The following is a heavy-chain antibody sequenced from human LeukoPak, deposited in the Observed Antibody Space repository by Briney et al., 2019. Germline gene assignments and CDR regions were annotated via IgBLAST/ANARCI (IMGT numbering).Heavy chain of an antibody. D-gene: IGHD7-27*01. CDR2: ISSGGSHI. J-gene: IGHJ4*02. Sequence: GGSLRLSCEASRFTFSSYSMNWVRQAPGKGLEWVSSISSGGSHIYYADSVKGRITISRDNSKNTVYLQMNSLRAYDTAMYFCVRDRAWGSYDYGGQGEVVIVSS. CDR1: RFTFSSYS. V-gene: IGHV3-21*04. CDR3: VRDRAWGSYDY.